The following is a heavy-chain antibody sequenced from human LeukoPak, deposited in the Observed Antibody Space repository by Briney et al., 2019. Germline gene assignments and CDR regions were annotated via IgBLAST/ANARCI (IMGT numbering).Heavy chain of an antibody. D-gene: IGHD2-2*01. CDR2: ISAYNGNT. J-gene: IGHJ4*02. V-gene: IGHV1-18*01. CDR3: ARDMHTGARYCSSTSCYWAY. Sequence: ASVKASCKASGYTFTSYGISWVRQAPGQGLEWMGWISAYNGNTNYAQKLQGRVTMTTDTSTSTAYMELRSLRSDDTAVYYCARDMHTGARYCSSTSCYWAYWGQGTLVTVSS. CDR1: GYTFTSYG.